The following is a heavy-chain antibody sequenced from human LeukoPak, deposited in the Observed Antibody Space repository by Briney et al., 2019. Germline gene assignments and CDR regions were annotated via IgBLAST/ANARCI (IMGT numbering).Heavy chain of an antibody. V-gene: IGHV3-48*01. J-gene: IGHJ4*02. D-gene: IGHD3-16*01. CDR2: ISSSSSAI. CDR1: GFTLSSYG. Sequence: PGGSLRLSWAASGFTLSSYGMNWVRQAPGKGLEWVSYISSSSSAIYYADSVRGRFTISRDNAKNSLYLQMSSLRAEDTAVYYCAKWGSSSLSGYWGQGTLVTVSS. CDR3: AKWGSSSLSGY.